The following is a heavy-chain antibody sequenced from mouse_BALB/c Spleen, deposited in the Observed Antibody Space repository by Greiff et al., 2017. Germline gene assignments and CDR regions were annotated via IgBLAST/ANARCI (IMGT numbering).Heavy chain of an antibody. CDR3: ARGGTYYAMDY. J-gene: IGHJ4*01. D-gene: IGHD2-14*01. CDR2: ISYSGST. CDR1: GYSITSDYA. Sequence: VQLKESGPGLVKPSQSLSLTCTVTGYSITSDYAWNWIRQFPGNKLEWMGYISYSGSTSYNPSLKSRISITRDTSKSQFFLQLNSVTTEDTATYYCARGGTYYAMDYWGQGTSVTVSS. V-gene: IGHV3-2*02.